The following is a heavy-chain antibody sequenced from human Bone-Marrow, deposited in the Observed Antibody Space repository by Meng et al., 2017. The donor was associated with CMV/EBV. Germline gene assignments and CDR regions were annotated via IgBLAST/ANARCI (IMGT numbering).Heavy chain of an antibody. CDR3: ARVRSSSWYYFDY. D-gene: IGHD6-13*01. J-gene: IGHJ4*02. V-gene: IGHV4-59*01. CDR2: IYYSGST. Sequence: GSLRLSCTVSGGSISSYYWSWTRQPPGKGLEWIGYIYYSGSTNYNPSLKSRVTISVDTSKNQFSLKLSSVTAAGTAVYYCARVRSSSWYYFDYWGQGTLVTVSS. CDR1: GGSISSYY.